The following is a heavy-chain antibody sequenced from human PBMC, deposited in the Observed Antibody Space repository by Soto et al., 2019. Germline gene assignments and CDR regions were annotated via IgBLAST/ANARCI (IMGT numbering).Heavy chain of an antibody. CDR3: ARTVGGYNPYFDY. Sequence: PSETLSLTCTVSGGSISSGGYYWSWIRQHPGKGLEWIGYIHYSGSTYYNPSLKSRVTISVDTSKDQFSLKLSSVTAADTAVYYCARTVGGYNPYFDYWGQGTLVTVSS. D-gene: IGHD5-12*01. CDR1: GGSISSGGYY. V-gene: IGHV4-31*03. J-gene: IGHJ4*02. CDR2: IHYSGST.